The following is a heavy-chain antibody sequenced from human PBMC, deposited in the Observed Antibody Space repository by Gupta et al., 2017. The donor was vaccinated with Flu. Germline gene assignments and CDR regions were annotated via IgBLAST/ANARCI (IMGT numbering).Heavy chain of an antibody. V-gene: IGHV3-43*01. CDR3: AKGTGIVVAGMVDY. D-gene: IGHD6-19*01. J-gene: IGHJ4*02. Sequence: DDYTMYWVRQGPGKGLEWVSVINWDGGTTHYADAVKGRFTISRDNSKNSLYLQMNSLRTEDTAFYYCAKGTGIVVAGMVDYWGQGTLVTVS. CDR2: INWDGGTT. CDR1: DDYT.